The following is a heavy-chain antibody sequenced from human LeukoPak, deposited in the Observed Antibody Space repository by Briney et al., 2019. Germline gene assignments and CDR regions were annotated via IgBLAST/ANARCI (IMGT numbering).Heavy chain of an antibody. CDR2: LYSGGGA. J-gene: IGHJ4*02. V-gene: IGHV3-53*01. CDR1: GFTVSSSY. CDR3: VGQTHKDY. Sequence: GGPLRLSCAASGFTVSSSYMSWVRQAPGKGLEWVSVLYSGGGAYYTDSVRGRFTISRDSSKNTLYLQMNSLRADDTAVYYCVGQTHKDYWGQGTLVTVSS.